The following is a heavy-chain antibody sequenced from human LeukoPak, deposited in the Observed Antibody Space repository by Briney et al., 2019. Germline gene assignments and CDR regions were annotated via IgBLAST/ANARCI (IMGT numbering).Heavy chain of an antibody. CDR2: ISGSGGST. CDR3: AKPPGSSPNEYYYYGMDV. J-gene: IGHJ6*02. CDR1: GFTFSSYA. Sequence: GGSLRLSCAASGFTFSSYAMSWVRQAPGKGLEWVSAISGSGGSTYYADSVKGRFTISRDNSENTLYLQMNSLRAEDTAVYYCAKPPGSSPNEYYYYGMDVWGQGTTVTVSS. D-gene: IGHD6-6*01. V-gene: IGHV3-23*01.